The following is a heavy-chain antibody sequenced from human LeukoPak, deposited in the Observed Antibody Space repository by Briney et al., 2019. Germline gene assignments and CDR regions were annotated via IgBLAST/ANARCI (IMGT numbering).Heavy chain of an antibody. CDR2: ISGSGGST. D-gene: IGHD3-3*01. CDR1: GFTFSSYA. Sequence: GGSPRLSCAASGFTFSSYAMSWVRQAPGKGLEWVSAISGSGGSTYYADSVKGRFTISRDNSKNTLYLQMNSLRAEDTAVYYCAKARDFWSETTHWGQGTLVTVSS. V-gene: IGHV3-23*01. J-gene: IGHJ4*02. CDR3: AKARDFWSETTH.